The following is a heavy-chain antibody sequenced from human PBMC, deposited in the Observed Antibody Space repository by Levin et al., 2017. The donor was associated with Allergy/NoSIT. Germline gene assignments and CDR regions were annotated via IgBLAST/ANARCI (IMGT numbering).Heavy chain of an antibody. CDR1: GGSISSVGYY. CDR3: ARVNIVCSDGSCQLNWIDP. V-gene: IGHV4-31*03. J-gene: IGHJ5*02. CDR2: IYYTGNT. Sequence: PSETLSLTCTVSGGSISSVGYYWSWIRQHPGKGLEWIGYIYYTGNTYYNPSLKSRVIISVDTSKNQFSLKLSSVTAADTAVYYCARVNIVCSDGSCQLNWIDPWGQGTLVTDSS. D-gene: IGHD2-15*01.